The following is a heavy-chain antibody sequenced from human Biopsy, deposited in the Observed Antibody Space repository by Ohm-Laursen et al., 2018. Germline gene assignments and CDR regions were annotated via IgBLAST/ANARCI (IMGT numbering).Heavy chain of an antibody. CDR2: IDWDDAK. CDR3: ARIPILIVPAALVYRHRRHLQGLDV. Sequence: STQTLTLTRTLSGFSVNTRGMSVPWIRQAPGKALEWLARIDWDDAKFYREFLKTRLAISKDTSENHVVLTLSDVDPVDTATYYCARIPILIVPAALVYRHRRHLQGLDVWGQGTTVIVSS. D-gene: IGHD2-2*01. CDR1: GFSVNTRGMS. V-gene: IGHV2-70*16. J-gene: IGHJ6*02.